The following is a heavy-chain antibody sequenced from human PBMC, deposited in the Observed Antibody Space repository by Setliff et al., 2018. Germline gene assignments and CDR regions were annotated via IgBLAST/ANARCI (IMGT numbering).Heavy chain of an antibody. CDR1: GGPINSDRYY. J-gene: IGHJ4*02. V-gene: IGHV4-39*01. D-gene: IGHD3-3*01. CDR2: MYSSGST. CDR3: ASHPRVTIFGVVAFDY. Sequence: KSSETLSLTCTVSGGPINSDRYYWGWIRQPPGKGLEWIGSMYSSGSTYYNPSLKSRVTISVDTSQNQFSLKLSSVTAADTAAYYCASHPRVTIFGVVAFDYWGQGILVTVSS.